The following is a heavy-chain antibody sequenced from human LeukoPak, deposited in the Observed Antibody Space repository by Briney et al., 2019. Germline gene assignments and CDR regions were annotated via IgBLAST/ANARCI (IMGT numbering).Heavy chain of an antibody. D-gene: IGHD6-6*01. J-gene: IGHJ6*03. CDR1: GGSISSFY. Sequence: SETLSLTCTVSGGSISSFYWSWIRQPPGKGLEWIGYIYYSGNTNYNPSLKNRVTISVDTSKNQFSLKLSSVTAADTAVYYCARLQGAGARPGYYYMDIWGKGTTVTVSS. CDR2: IYYSGNT. CDR3: ARLQGAGARPGYYYMDI. V-gene: IGHV4-59*01.